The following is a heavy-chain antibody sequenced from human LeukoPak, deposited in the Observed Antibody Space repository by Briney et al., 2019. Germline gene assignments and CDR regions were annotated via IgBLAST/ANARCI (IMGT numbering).Heavy chain of an antibody. CDR1: GFTFSSYA. Sequence: GGSLRLSCAASGFTFSSYAMSWVRQAPGKGLEWVSAITSTGGSTYYADSVRGRFTISRDNSKNTLYLQMNSLRAEDTAVYYCGNRGPDYYYDYWGQGTLVTVAS. J-gene: IGHJ4*02. D-gene: IGHD3-10*01. V-gene: IGHV3-23*01. CDR3: GNRGPDYYYDY. CDR2: ITSTGGST.